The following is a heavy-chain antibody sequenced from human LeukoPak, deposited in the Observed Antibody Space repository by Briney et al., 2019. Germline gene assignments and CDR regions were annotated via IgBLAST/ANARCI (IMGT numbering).Heavy chain of an antibody. J-gene: IGHJ4*02. CDR2: IYPGDSDT. CDR1: GYSFTSYW. CDR3: ARQKYYYDSSGYSTDY. Sequence: GESLKISCKGSGYSFTSYWIGWVRQMPGKGLEWMGIIYPGDSDTRYSPSFQGQVTISANKSISTAYLQWSSLKASDTAMYYCARQKYYYDSSGYSTDYWGQGTLVTVSS. V-gene: IGHV5-51*01. D-gene: IGHD3-22*01.